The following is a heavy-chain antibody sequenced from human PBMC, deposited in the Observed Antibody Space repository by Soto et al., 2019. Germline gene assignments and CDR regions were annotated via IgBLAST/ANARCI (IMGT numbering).Heavy chain of an antibody. V-gene: IGHV3-33*01. Sequence: QVRLVESGGGVVQPGRSLRLSCAASGFTFSSYGMHWVRQAPGKGLEWVAVIWYDGSNKYYADSVKGRFTISRDNSKNTLYLQMNSLRAEDTAVYYCARASRQLVYFDYWGQGTLVTVSS. J-gene: IGHJ4*02. CDR1: GFTFSSYG. D-gene: IGHD6-13*01. CDR2: IWYDGSNK. CDR3: ARASRQLVYFDY.